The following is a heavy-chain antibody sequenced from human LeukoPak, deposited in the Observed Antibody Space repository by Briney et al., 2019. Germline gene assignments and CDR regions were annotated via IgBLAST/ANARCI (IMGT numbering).Heavy chain of an antibody. Sequence: GGSLRLSCAASGFTFSSYAMSWVRQALGKGLEWVSAISGSGGSTYYADSVKGRFTISRDNSKNTLYLQMNSLRAEDTAVYYCAEIPGGDYGTYYFDYWGQETLVTVSP. D-gene: IGHD4-17*01. CDR2: ISGSGGST. CDR3: AEIPGGDYGTYYFDY. CDR1: GFTFSSYA. J-gene: IGHJ4*02. V-gene: IGHV3-23*01.